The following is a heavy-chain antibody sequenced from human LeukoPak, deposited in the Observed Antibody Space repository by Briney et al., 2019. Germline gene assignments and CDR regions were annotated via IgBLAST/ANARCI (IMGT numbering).Heavy chain of an antibody. Sequence: PSETLSLTCGVFGVSINDYYWGWIRQSPGKGLGWIGGISHTEGTRYNPSLESRVTMSVGTSENQLSLKLIFVTAADTAVYYCARIRCGHSGSVCYNHWGLGTLVTVSS. J-gene: IGHJ4*02. D-gene: IGHD2-21*01. V-gene: IGHV4-34*01. CDR2: ISHTEGT. CDR3: ARIRCGHSGSVCYNH. CDR1: GVSINDYY.